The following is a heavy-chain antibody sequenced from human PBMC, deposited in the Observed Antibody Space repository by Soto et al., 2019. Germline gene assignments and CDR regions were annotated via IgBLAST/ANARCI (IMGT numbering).Heavy chain of an antibody. J-gene: IGHJ2*01. D-gene: IGHD1-26*01. CDR1: GFTFDNYA. CDR2: ISWNSGKI. V-gene: IGHV3-9*01. Sequence: EVQLVESGGGLVQPGRSLRLSCQTLGFTFDNYAMHWVRQAPGKGLEWVSGISWNSGKIGYADSVKGRFTISRDNAKKSLHLEVTSLRAEDTACYYCVKHLRERITWYFDLWGRGTLVTVSS. CDR3: VKHLRERITWYFDL.